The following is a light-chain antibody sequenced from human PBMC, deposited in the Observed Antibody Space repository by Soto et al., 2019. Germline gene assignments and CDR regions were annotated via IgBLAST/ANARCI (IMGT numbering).Light chain of an antibody. J-gene: IGKJ2*01. Sequence: EFVLTQSPGTLSLSPGERATLSCRASQSVSSTYIAWYQQNPGRAPRLLIYCASSRATGIPDRFSGSGSGTDFTLTISRLEPEDFAVYFCQQYGRSPPFTFGQGTKVEIK. CDR3: QQYGRSPPFT. V-gene: IGKV3-20*01. CDR1: QSVSSTY. CDR2: CAS.